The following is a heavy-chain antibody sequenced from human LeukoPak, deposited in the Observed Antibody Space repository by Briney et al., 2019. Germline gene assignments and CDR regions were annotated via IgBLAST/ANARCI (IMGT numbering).Heavy chain of an antibody. Sequence: SETLSLTCTVSGGSISSSSYYWGWIRQPPVKGLEWIGTMYYSGSTYYNPSLKSRVTISVDTSKNQFSLKLSSVTAADTAVYYCARDAVGGTGVEFDYWGRGTLVTVSS. CDR2: MYYSGST. V-gene: IGHV4-39*07. CDR1: GGSISSSSYY. D-gene: IGHD1-26*01. CDR3: ARDAVGGTGVEFDY. J-gene: IGHJ4*02.